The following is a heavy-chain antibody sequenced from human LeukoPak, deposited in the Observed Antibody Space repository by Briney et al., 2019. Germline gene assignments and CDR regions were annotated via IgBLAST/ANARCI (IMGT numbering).Heavy chain of an antibody. CDR1: GFTFSSYW. D-gene: IGHD2-8*01. J-gene: IGHJ4*02. Sequence: PGGSLRLSCAASGFTFSSYWMHWVRQVPGKGLVWVSRINSDGSSTTYADSVKGRFTISRDNAKNSLYLQMNSLRAEDTAVYYCASGGYCTSGVCYGAFGYWGQGTLVTVSS. V-gene: IGHV3-74*01. CDR3: ASGGYCTSGVCYGAFGY. CDR2: INSDGSST.